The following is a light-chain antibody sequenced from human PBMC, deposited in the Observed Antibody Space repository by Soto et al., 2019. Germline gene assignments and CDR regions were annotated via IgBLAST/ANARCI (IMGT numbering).Light chain of an antibody. J-gene: IGLJ1*01. Sequence: QSVLTQPASVSWSPGHSITISCSGSSSDVGNGYDSVSWYQQHPGKAPKLIIYEVTNRPSGVSSRFSGSKSGNTASLTISGLHAEDDPDYYCSSYTVSVDPYVFGTGTKVTAL. CDR2: EVT. V-gene: IGLV2-14*01. CDR1: SSDVGNGYDS. CDR3: SSYTVSVDPYV.